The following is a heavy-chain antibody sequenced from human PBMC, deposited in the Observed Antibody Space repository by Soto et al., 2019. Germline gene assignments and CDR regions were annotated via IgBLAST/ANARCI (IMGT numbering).Heavy chain of an antibody. V-gene: IGHV1-69*13. CDR1: GGTFCSHG. CDR2: LIAMLGTP. Sequence: SVKVSCKASGGTFCSHGIAWVRQAPGQGLEWMGGLIAMLGTPTYARKVQGRATITADESLTSSYLELRSLRSEDTAVYFCARGAMANFDYWGQGTVVTVSS. CDR3: ARGAMANFDY. D-gene: IGHD5-18*01. J-gene: IGHJ4*02.